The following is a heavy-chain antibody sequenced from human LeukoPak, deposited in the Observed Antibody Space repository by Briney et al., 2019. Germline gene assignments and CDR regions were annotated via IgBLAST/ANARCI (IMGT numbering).Heavy chain of an antibody. D-gene: IGHD3-22*01. CDR1: GGSISSYY. V-gene: IGHV4-4*07. Sequence: SETLSLTCTVSGGSISSYYWSWIRQPAGKGLEWIGRIYTSGSTNYNPSLKSRVTMSVDTSKNQFSLKLSSVTAADTAVYYCAREIVLYYYDSSGYYYYYMDVWGKGTTVTISS. CDR3: AREIVLYYYDSSGYYYYYMDV. CDR2: IYTSGST. J-gene: IGHJ6*03.